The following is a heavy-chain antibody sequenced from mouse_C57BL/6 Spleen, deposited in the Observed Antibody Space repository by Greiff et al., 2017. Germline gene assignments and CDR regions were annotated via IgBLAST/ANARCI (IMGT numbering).Heavy chain of an antibody. CDR2: IDPSDSYT. V-gene: IGHV1-59*01. CDR1: GYTFTSYW. Sequence: QVQLQQPGAELVRPGTSVKLSCKASGYTFTSYWMHWVKQRPGQGLEWIGVIDPSDSYTNYNQKFKGKATLTVDTSSSTAYMQLSSLTSEDSAVYYGARPYYYGRSYWYFDVWGTGTTVTVSS. J-gene: IGHJ1*03. CDR3: ARPYYYGRSYWYFDV. D-gene: IGHD1-1*01.